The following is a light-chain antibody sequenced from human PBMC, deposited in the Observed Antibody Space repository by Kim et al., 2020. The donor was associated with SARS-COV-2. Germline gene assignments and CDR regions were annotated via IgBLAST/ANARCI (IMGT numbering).Light chain of an antibody. CDR1: QSILYSSNNKNY. V-gene: IGKV4-1*01. Sequence: TINCKSSQSILYSSNNKNYLAWFRQKPGQPPNLLIYWASSRESGVPDRLSGSGSGTNFTLTINSLQAEDVAVYYCQQYYRTPWTFGQGTKVEIK. J-gene: IGKJ1*01. CDR2: WAS. CDR3: QQYYRTPWT.